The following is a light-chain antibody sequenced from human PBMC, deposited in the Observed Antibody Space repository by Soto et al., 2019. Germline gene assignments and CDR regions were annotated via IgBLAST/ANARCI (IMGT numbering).Light chain of an antibody. CDR2: GAS. Sequence: EIVLTQSPGILSSSPGERATLSCGASQSVSSNYLAWYQQKPGQAPRLLITGASSRATGIPDRFSGSGSGTDFTLTSSSLESEEVAAYYCQQYGSSPCTYGQGTTLEIK. CDR1: QSVSSNY. V-gene: IGKV3-20*01. CDR3: QQYGSSPCT. J-gene: IGKJ2*02.